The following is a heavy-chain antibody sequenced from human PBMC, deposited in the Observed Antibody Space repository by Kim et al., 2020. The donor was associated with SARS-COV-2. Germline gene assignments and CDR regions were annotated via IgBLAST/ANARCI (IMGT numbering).Heavy chain of an antibody. V-gene: IGHV5-10-1*01. CDR3: AANWDGGELRFVDYGMDV. D-gene: IGHD1-7*01. CDR1: GYSFTSYW. CDR2: IDPSDSYT. J-gene: IGHJ6*02. Sequence: GESLKISCKGSGYSFTSYWISWVRQMPGKGLEWMGRIDPSDSYTNYSPSFQGHVTISADKSISTAYLQWSSLKASDTAMYYCAANWDGGELRFVDYGMDVWGQGTTVTVSS.